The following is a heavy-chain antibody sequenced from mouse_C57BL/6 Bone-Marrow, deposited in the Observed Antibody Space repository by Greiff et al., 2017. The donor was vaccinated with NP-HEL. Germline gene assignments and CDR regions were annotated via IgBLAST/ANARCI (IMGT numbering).Heavy chain of an antibody. CDR3: ARGGSRAWFAY. V-gene: IGHV5-17*01. CDR2: ISSGSSTI. Sequence: EVKLMESGGGLVKPGGSLKLSCAASGFTFSDYGMHWVRQAPEKGLEWVAYISSGSSTIYYADTVKGRFTISRDNAKNTLFLQMTRLRSEDTAMYYCARGGSRAWFAYWGQGTLVTVSA. J-gene: IGHJ3*01. D-gene: IGHD1-1*01. CDR1: GFTFSDYG.